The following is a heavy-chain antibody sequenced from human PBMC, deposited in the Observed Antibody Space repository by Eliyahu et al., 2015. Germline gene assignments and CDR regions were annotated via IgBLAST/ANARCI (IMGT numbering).Heavy chain of an antibody. CDR2: VYHNGGA. D-gene: IGHD5-12*01. J-gene: IGHJ3*01. V-gene: IGHV4-59*01. Sequence: QVQLQESGPGLVKPSETLSLNCPVXGGPISTYYWSWIRQTPGKGLEWIAYVYHNGGASYNPSLKTRVRISVDTSKNQFFLNINSVTAADTAVYYCARGGSLDAFDFWGQGTVVTVSS. CDR3: ARGGSLDAFDF. CDR1: GGPISTYY.